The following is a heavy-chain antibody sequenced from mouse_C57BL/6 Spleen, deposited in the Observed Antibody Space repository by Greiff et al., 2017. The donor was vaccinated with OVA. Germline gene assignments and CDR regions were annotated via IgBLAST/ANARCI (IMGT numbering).Heavy chain of an antibody. Sequence: QVQLQQSGAELVRPGASVTLSCKASGYTFTDYEMRWVKQTPVHGLEWIGAIDPETGGTAYNQKFKGKAILTADKSSSTAYMELRSLTSEDSAVYYCTRGDDGYYAMDYWGQGTSVTVSS. CDR1: GYTFTDYE. CDR2: IDPETGGT. D-gene: IGHD2-3*01. V-gene: IGHV1-15*01. J-gene: IGHJ4*01. CDR3: TRGDDGYYAMDY.